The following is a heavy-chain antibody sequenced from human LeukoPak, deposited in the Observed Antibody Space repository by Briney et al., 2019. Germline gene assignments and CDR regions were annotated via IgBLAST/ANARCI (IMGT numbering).Heavy chain of an antibody. CDR3: ARDYSSNWYNWFDP. CDR1: GFTFSSFA. V-gene: IGHV3-23*01. J-gene: IGHJ5*02. D-gene: IGHD6-13*01. CDR2: ISTSVGST. Sequence: GGSLRLSCAASGFTFSSFAMSWVRQAPGKGLEWVSAISTSVGSTYYADSVKGRFTISRDNSKNTLYLQMNSLRAEDTAVYYCARDYSSNWYNWFDPWGQGTLVTVSS.